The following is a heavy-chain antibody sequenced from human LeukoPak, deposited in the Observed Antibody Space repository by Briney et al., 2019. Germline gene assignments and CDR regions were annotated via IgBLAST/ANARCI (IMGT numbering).Heavy chain of an antibody. Sequence: SETLSLTCTVSGGSISSGGYYWSWIRRHPGKGLEWIGYIYYSGSTYYNPSLKSRVTISVDTSKNQFSLKLSSVTAADTAVYYCARGGRITIFGVVPGPYYYGMDVWGQGTTVTVSS. J-gene: IGHJ6*02. CDR3: ARGGRITIFGVVPGPYYYGMDV. CDR2: IYYSGST. D-gene: IGHD3-3*01. CDR1: GGSISSGGYY. V-gene: IGHV4-31*03.